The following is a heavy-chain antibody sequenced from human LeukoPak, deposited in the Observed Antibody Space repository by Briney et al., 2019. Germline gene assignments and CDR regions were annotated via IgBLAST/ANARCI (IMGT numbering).Heavy chain of an antibody. CDR1: GFTFSNAW. CDR2: IKSRAAGGTA. D-gene: IGHD4-17*01. V-gene: IGHV3-15*01. Sequence: GGSLRLSCAASGFTFSNAWMSWVRQPPGKGLEWVGRIKSRAAGGTADYPAPVKGRFTISRDDSKNTLYLQMNSLRVEDTAVYYCAKVDSSDYGDLRIPADYWGQGTLVIVSS. CDR3: AKVDSSDYGDLRIPADY. J-gene: IGHJ4*02.